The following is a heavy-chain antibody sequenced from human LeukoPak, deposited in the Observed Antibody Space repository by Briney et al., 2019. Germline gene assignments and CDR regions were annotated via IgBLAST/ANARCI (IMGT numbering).Heavy chain of an antibody. CDR3: AREGGGASRPYYFDY. CDR1: GFTFSDYY. J-gene: IGHJ4*02. CDR2: ISSSGSTI. Sequence: GGSLRLSCAASGFTFSDYYMSWIRQAPGKGLEWDSYISSSGSTIHYADSVKGRLTISRDNAKNSLYLQMNSLRAGDPAVYYCAREGGGASRPYYFDYWGQGTLVTVSS. D-gene: IGHD1-26*01. V-gene: IGHV3-11*01.